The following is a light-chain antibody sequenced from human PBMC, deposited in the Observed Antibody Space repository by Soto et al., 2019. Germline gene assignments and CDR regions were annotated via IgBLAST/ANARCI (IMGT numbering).Light chain of an antibody. CDR2: EVN. J-gene: IGLJ2*01. Sequence: QSALTQPPSASGSPGQSVTISCTGTRSDVGGYHYVSWYQHHPGSAPKLLIYEVNRRPSGVPDRFSGSKSGNTASLTVSGLQADDEADYYCSSYGGSNNLLFGGGTKLTVL. CDR1: RSDVGGYHY. V-gene: IGLV2-8*01. CDR3: SSYGGSNNLL.